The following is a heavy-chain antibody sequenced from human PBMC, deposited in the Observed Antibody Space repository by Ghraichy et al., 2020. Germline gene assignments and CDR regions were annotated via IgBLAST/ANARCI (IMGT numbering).Heavy chain of an antibody. CDR2: ISGSGGST. CDR3: AKVSSFYYYDSSGYYYSWFDP. J-gene: IGHJ5*02. V-gene: IGHV3-23*01. CDR1: GFTFSSYA. D-gene: IGHD3-22*01. Sequence: GGSLRLSCAASGFTFSSYAMSWVRQAPGKGLEWVSAISGSGGSTYYADSVKGRFTISRDNSKNTLYLQMNSLRAEDTAVYYCAKVSSFYYYDSSGYYYSWFDPWGQGTLVTVSS.